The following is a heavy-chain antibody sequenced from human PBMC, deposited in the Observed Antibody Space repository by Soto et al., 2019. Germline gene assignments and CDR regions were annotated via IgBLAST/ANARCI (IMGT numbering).Heavy chain of an antibody. CDR3: AKGGYSGYDSYYYYYMDV. D-gene: IGHD5-12*01. Sequence: GGSLRLPCAAAGFTFSGYAMSWVRQAPGKGLEWVSAISGSGGSTYYADSVKGRFTISRDNSKNTLYLQMNSLRAEDTAVYYCAKGGYSGYDSYYYYYMDVWGKGTTVTVSS. CDR1: GFTFSGYA. J-gene: IGHJ6*03. CDR2: ISGSGGST. V-gene: IGHV3-23*01.